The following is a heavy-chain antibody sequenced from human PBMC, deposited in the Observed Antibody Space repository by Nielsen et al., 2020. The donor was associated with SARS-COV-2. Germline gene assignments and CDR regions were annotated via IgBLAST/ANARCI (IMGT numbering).Heavy chain of an antibody. V-gene: IGHV1-2*02. D-gene: IGHD3-16*01. J-gene: IGHJ6*02. CDR1: GYTFTGYY. CDR3: ARVESIWGLYYYGMDV. CDR2: INPNSGGT. Sequence: ASVKVSCKASGYTFTGYYMHWVRQAPGQGLEWMGWINPNSGGTNYAQKFQGRVTMTRDTSVSTAYMELSRLRSDDTAVYYRARVESIWGLYYYGMDVWGQGTTVTVSS.